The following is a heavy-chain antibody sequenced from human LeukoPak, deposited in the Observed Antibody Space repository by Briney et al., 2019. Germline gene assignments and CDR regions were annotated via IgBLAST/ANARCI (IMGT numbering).Heavy chain of an antibody. J-gene: IGHJ4*02. D-gene: IGHD2-2*01. CDR1: GYTFTSYY. Sequence: ASVKVSCKVSGYTFTSYYMHWVRQAPGQGLEWMGIISPSGGSTSYAQKFRGRVTMTRDTSTSTVYMELSSLRSEDTAVYYCAREWYQLLLDYWGQGTLVTVSS. CDR2: ISPSGGST. CDR3: AREWYQLLLDY. V-gene: IGHV1-46*01.